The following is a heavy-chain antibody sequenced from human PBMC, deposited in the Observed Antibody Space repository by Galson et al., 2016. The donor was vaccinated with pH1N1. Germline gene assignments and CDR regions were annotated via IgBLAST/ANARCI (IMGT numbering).Heavy chain of an antibody. D-gene: IGHD6-19*01. J-gene: IGHJ3*02. CDR2: ISAGDTKT. CDR3: ANFEIGWSERPHSFDI. Sequence: SLRLSCAASGFTFSNYPMSWVRQAPGKGLDWVSTISAGDTKTYYADSVKGRFTISRDNSESVLYLQTNSLRAEDTANYYCANFEIGWSERPHSFDIWGQGTLVTVSS. V-gene: IGHV3-23*01. CDR1: GFTFSNYP.